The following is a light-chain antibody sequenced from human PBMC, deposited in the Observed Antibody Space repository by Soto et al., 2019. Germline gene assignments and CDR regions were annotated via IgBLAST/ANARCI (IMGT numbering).Light chain of an antibody. J-gene: IGLJ1*01. CDR1: SSDVGSYNY. Sequence: QSALTQPASVSGSPGQSITISCTGTSSDVGSYNYVSWYQHHPGKAPKLMIYDVSNRPSGVSNRFSGSKSGTSASLAICGLQSEDEADYYCAAWDDSLNGSYVFGTGTKVTVL. CDR3: AAWDDSLNGSYV. CDR2: DVS. V-gene: IGLV2-14*03.